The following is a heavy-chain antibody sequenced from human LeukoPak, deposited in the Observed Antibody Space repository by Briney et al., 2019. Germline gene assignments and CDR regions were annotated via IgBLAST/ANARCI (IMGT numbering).Heavy chain of an antibody. D-gene: IGHD3-22*01. CDR3: ARDARDYDSGGVDY. V-gene: IGHV4-30-4*01. J-gene: IGHJ4*02. CDR1: GGSISSGDFY. CDR2: IYYSGST. Sequence: SETLSLTCTVSGGSISSGDFYWSWIRQPPGKGLEWIGCIYYSGSTYYNPSLKSRLTISVDTSKNLFPLKLSSVTAADTAVYYCARDARDYDSGGVDYWGQGTLVTVSS.